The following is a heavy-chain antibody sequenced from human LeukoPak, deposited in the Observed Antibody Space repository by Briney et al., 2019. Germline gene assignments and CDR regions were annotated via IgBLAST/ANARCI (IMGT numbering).Heavy chain of an antibody. CDR2: INPNSGGT. CDR3: ARDTPDEVVAATHGSNY. J-gene: IGHJ4*02. CDR1: GYTFTSYY. Sequence: ASVKVSCKASGYTFTSYYMHWVRQAPGQGLEWMGWINPNSGGTNYAQKFQGRVTMTRDTSISTAYMELSRLRSDDTAVYYCARDTPDEVVAATHGSNYWGQGTLVTVSS. D-gene: IGHD2-15*01. V-gene: IGHV1-2*02.